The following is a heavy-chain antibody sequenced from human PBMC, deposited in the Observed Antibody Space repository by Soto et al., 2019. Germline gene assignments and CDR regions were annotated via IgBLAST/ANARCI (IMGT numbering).Heavy chain of an antibody. J-gene: IGHJ5*02. D-gene: IGHD2-21*02. CDR3: ARHFSDRSNWLDP. CDR2: IYYSGST. V-gene: IGHV4-39*01. Sequence: PSETLSLTCTVSGGSISSSSYYYGVIRQPPGKGLEWIGSIYYSGSTYYNPSLKSRVTISVDTSKNQFSLKLSSVTAADTAVYYCARHFSDRSNWLDPSGQGTLVTVSS. CDR1: GGSISSSSYY.